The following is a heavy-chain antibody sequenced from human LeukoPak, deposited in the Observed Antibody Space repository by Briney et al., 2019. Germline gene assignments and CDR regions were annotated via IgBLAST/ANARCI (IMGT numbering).Heavy chain of an antibody. CDR1: GFTFSDYY. CDR3: TTGAWSSGWFDY. J-gene: IGHJ4*02. Sequence: TTGGSLRLSCAASGFTFSDYYMSWIRQAPGKGLEWVGRIKSKTDGGTTDYAAPVKGRFTISRDDSKNTLYLQMNSLKTEDTAVYYCTTGAWSSGWFDYWGQGTLVTVSS. V-gene: IGHV3-15*01. D-gene: IGHD6-19*01. CDR2: IKSKTDGGTT.